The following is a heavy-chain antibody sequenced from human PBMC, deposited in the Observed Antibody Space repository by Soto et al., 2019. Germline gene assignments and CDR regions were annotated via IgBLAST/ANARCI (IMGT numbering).Heavy chain of an antibody. CDR3: AKAVTTGTSPYYFDY. CDR1: GFTFSSYA. D-gene: IGHD1-1*01. CDR2: ISGSGGST. V-gene: IGHV3-23*01. Sequence: GGSLRLSCAASGFTFSSYAMSWVRQAPGKGLEWVSAISGSGGSTYYADSVKGRFTISRDNSKNTLYLQMNSLRADDTAVYYCAKAVTTGTSPYYFDYWGQGTLVTVSS. J-gene: IGHJ4*02.